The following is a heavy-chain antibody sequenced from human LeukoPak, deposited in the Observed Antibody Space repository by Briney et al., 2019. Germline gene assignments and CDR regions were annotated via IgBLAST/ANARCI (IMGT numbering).Heavy chain of an antibody. CDR2: ISSSSYI. V-gene: IGHV3-21*01. D-gene: IGHD2-2*02. Sequence: GGSLRLSCAASGFTFSSYSMNWVRQAPGKGLEWVSSISSSSYIYYADSVKGRFTISRDNAKNSLYLQMNSLRAEDTAVYYCARDGGGYCSSTSCYKVYWGQGTLVTVSS. J-gene: IGHJ4*02. CDR3: ARDGGGYCSSTSCYKVY. CDR1: GFTFSSYS.